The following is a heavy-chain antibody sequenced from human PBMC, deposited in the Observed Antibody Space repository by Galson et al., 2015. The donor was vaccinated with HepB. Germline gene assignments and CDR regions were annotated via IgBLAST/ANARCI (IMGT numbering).Heavy chain of an antibody. Sequence: PALVKPTQTLTLTCTFSGFSLSTNGMSVSWIRQPPGKALEWLALIAWDDDKYYSTSLKTRLTISKDTSKNQVVLTMSNVGPVDTATYFCARMTRISTAGLWFDPWGQGTLVTVSS. D-gene: IGHD3/OR15-3a*01. CDR1: GFSLSTNGMS. CDR3: ARMTRISTAGLWFDP. V-gene: IGHV2-70*01. CDR2: IAWDDDK. J-gene: IGHJ5*02.